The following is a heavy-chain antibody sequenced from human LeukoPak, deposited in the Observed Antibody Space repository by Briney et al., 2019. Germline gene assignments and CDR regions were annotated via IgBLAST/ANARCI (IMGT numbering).Heavy chain of an antibody. V-gene: IGHV1-2*02. CDR1: GYTFTGHY. CDR3: ASGQWTDY. CDR2: MNPNSGGT. J-gene: IGHJ4*02. D-gene: IGHD6-19*01. Sequence: ASVKVSCAASGYTFTGHYLHWVRQAPGQGLEWMGWMNPNSGGTIYAQNFQGRVTMTRDTSISTAYMQLSRLRFDDTAVYYCASGQWTDYWGQGTLVIVSS.